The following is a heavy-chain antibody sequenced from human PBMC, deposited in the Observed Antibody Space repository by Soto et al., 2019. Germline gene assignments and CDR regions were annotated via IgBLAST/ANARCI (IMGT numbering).Heavy chain of an antibody. CDR3: ARGLEAKAERFDY. Sequence: GGSLRLSCAASGFTFSSYSMNWVRQAPGKGLEWVSSISSSSSYIYYADSVKGRFTISRDNAKNSLYLQMNSLRAEDTAVYYCARGLEAKAERFDYWGQGTLVTVSS. J-gene: IGHJ4*02. D-gene: IGHD1-1*01. V-gene: IGHV3-21*01. CDR2: ISSSSSYI. CDR1: GFTFSSYS.